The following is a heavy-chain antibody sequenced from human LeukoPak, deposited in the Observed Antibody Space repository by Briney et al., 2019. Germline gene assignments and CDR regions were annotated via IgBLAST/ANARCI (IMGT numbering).Heavy chain of an antibody. J-gene: IGHJ4*02. Sequence: SETLSLTCAVSRYSITSGYYWDWIRQPPGKGLAWIGSNYHSGSTYYNPSLKSRVTLSVDTSKIQFSLKLSSVTAADTAVYYCARRSGIQLWLDWGQGTLVSVS. CDR3: ARRSGIQLWLD. D-gene: IGHD5-18*01. V-gene: IGHV4-38-2*01. CDR1: RYSITSGYY. CDR2: NYHSGST.